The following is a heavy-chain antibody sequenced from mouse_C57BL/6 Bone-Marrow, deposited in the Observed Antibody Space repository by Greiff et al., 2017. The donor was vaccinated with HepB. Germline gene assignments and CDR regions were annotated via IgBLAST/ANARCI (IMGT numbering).Heavy chain of an antibody. D-gene: IGHD1-1*01. CDR3: ATLYYGSSPYYAMDY. CDR2: IWRGGST. V-gene: IGHV2-5*01. Sequence: VKLVESGPGLVQPSQSLSITCTVSGFSLTSYGVHWVRQSPGKGLEWLGVIWRGGSTDYNAAFMSRLSITKDNSKSQVFFKMNSLQADDTAIYYCATLYYGSSPYYAMDYWGQGTSVTVSS. CDR1: GFSLTSYG. J-gene: IGHJ4*01.